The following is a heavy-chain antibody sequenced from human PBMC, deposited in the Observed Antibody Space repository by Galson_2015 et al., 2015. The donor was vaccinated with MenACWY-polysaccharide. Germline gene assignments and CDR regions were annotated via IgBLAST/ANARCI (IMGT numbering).Heavy chain of an antibody. J-gene: IGHJ5*02. D-gene: IGHD3-22*01. CDR2: MNPNSGNT. V-gene: IGHV1-8*01. CDR3: ARGGKYYYDISGYFNWFDP. CDR1: GYSFSSSD. Sequence: SVKVSCKASGYSFSSSDINWVRQTTGQGLEWVGWMNPNSGNTGYAQKFQGRVTMTRNTSISIAYMELSSLRSEETAVYYCARGGKYYYDISGYFNWFDPGVQGTLVTVSS.